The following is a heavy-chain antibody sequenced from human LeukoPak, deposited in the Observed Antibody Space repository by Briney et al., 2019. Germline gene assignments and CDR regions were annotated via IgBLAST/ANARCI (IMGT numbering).Heavy chain of an antibody. CDR3: ARGVTYSSSWYGWFDP. V-gene: IGHV4-59*01. CDR1: GGSISSYY. D-gene: IGHD6-13*01. Sequence: RPSETLSLTCTVSGGSISSYYWSWIRQPPGKGLEWIGYIYYSGSTNYNPSLKSRVTISVDTSKNQFSLKLSSVTAADTAVYYCARGVTYSSSWYGWFDPWGQGTLVTVSS. CDR2: IYYSGST. J-gene: IGHJ5*02.